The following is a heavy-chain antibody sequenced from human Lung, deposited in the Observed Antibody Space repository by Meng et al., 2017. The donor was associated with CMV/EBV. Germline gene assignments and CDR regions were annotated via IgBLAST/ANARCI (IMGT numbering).Heavy chain of an antibody. CDR3: ARALVVPAASLDY. J-gene: IGHJ4*02. CDR1: GGSFSGYY. CDR2: INHSGST. D-gene: IGHD2-2*01. Sequence: SXTXSLXCAVYGGSFSGYYWSWIRQPPGKGLEWIGEINHSGSTNYNPSLKSRVTISVGTSKNQFSLKLSSVTAADTAVYYCARALVVPAASLDYGGQGTRVTVDS. V-gene: IGHV4-34*01.